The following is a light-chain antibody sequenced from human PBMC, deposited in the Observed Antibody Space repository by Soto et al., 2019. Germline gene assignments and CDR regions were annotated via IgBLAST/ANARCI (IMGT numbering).Light chain of an antibody. CDR3: QHFGRSLWT. J-gene: IGKJ1*01. Sequence: EIGLTQSPGTLSLSPGERATLSCRASQSVSSNYLAWYQRKPGQAPRLLIYDASTRATGMPVRFSGSGSGTDFTLTISRLEPEDFAVYYCQHFGRSLWTFGQGTKVDIK. V-gene: IGKV3-20*01. CDR2: DAS. CDR1: QSVSSNY.